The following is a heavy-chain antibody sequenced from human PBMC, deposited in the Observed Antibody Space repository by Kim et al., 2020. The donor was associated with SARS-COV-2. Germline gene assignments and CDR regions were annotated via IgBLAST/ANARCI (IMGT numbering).Heavy chain of an antibody. CDR2: INSDGSST. Sequence: GGSLRLSCAASGFTFSSYWMHWVRQAPGKGLVWVSRINSDGSSTSYADSVKGRFTISRDNAKNTLYLQMNSLRAEDTAVYYCARDLGQQLEFWYYYYGMDVWGQGTTVTVSS. D-gene: IGHD6-13*01. CDR3: ARDLGQQLEFWYYYYGMDV. J-gene: IGHJ6*02. CDR1: GFTFSSYW. V-gene: IGHV3-74*01.